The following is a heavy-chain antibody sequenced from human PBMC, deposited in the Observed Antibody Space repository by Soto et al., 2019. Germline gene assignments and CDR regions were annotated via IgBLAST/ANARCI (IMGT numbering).Heavy chain of an antibody. D-gene: IGHD3-16*02. CDR1: GGSISSGDYY. Sequence: SETLSLTCTVSGGSISSGDYYWTWIRQPPGKALEWIGEINHSGSTNYNPSLKSRVTISVDTSKNQFSLKLSSVTAADTAVYYCARGLGFIGYYYGMDVWGQGTTVTVSS. J-gene: IGHJ6*02. V-gene: IGHV4-30-4*01. CDR3: ARGLGFIGYYYGMDV. CDR2: INHSGST.